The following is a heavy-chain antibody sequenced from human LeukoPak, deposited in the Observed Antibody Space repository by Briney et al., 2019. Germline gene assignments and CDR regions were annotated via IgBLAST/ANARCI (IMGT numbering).Heavy chain of an antibody. D-gene: IGHD3/OR15-3a*01. Sequence: SETLSLTCTVSSGSISSYNWSWIRQPPGKGLEWIGYIYYSGSTNYNASLKSRVTISVDTSKNQFSLKLSSVTAADMAVYYCARDYDFGFDPWGQGTLVTVSS. V-gene: IGHV4-59*01. CDR1: SGSISSYN. CDR3: ARDYDFGFDP. J-gene: IGHJ5*02. CDR2: IYYSGST.